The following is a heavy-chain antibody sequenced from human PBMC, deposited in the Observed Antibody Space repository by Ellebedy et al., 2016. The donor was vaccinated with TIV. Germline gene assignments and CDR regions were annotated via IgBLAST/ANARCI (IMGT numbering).Heavy chain of an antibody. CDR2: IYYSGGT. Sequence: MPSETLSLTCTVSGGSISSYYWSWIRQPPGKGLEWIGYIYYSGGTNYNPSLKSRVTISVDTSKNQFSLKLSSVTAADTAVYYCARGGYGSGSYYSSNWGQGTLVTVSS. D-gene: IGHD3-10*01. CDR3: ARGGYGSGSYYSSN. CDR1: GGSISSYY. J-gene: IGHJ4*02. V-gene: IGHV4-59*01.